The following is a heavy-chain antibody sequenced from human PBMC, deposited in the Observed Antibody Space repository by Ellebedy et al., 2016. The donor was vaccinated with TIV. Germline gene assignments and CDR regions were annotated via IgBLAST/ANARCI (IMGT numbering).Heavy chain of an antibody. CDR3: ARDGIMTTVVTPSRGDYWYFDL. CDR1: GGSISSYY. D-gene: IGHD4-23*01. J-gene: IGHJ2*01. V-gene: IGHV4-59*01. Sequence: MPSETLSLTCTVSGGSISSYYWSWIRQPPGKGLEWIGYIYYSGSTNYNPSLKSRVTISVDTSKNQFSLKLSSVTAADTAVYYCARDGIMTTVVTPSRGDYWYFDLWGRGTLVTVSS. CDR2: IYYSGST.